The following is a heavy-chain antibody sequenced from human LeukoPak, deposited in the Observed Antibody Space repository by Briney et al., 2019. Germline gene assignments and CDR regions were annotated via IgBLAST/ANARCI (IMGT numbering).Heavy chain of an antibody. CDR2: IYTSGGT. V-gene: IGHV4-4*07. D-gene: IGHD3-9*01. Sequence: SETLSLTCTVSGGSISSYYWSWIRQPAGKGLEWIGRIYTSGGTNYNPSLKSRVTMSADTSKNQFSLKLSSVTAADTAVYYCARVLRPDDILTGCPVAFDIWGQGTMVTVSS. CDR3: ARVLRPDDILTGCPVAFDI. CDR1: GGSISSYY. J-gene: IGHJ3*02.